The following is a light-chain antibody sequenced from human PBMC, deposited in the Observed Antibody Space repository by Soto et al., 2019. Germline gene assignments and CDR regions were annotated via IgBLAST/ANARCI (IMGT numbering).Light chain of an antibody. V-gene: IGKV1-5*01. CDR2: DAS. J-gene: IGKJ3*01. CDR1: QSISTW. CDR3: QQYKNYLT. Sequence: DIQMTQSPSTLSASVGDRVTITCRASQSISTWLAWYQQKPGKAPKVLIYDASSVESGGPSWFSGSGSGTDFTLTISILQPDYFATYYCQQYKNYLTFGPGTKVDIK.